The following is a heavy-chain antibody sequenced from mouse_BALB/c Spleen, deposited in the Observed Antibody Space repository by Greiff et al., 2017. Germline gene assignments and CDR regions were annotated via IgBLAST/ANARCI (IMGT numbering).Heavy chain of an antibody. V-gene: IGHV5-6-3*01. CDR3: ARERGWFAY. CDR1: GFTFSSYG. J-gene: IGHJ3*01. CDR2: INSNGGST. Sequence: EVQRVESGGGLVQPGGSLKLSCAASGFTFSSYGMSWVRQTPDKRLELVATINSNGGSTYYPDSVKGRFTISRDNAKNTLYLQMSSLKSEDTAMYYCARERGWFAYWGQGTLVTVSA.